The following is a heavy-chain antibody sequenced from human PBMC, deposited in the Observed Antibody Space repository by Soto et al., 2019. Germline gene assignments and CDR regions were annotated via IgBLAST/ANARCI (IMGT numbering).Heavy chain of an antibody. CDR2: IYYSGST. D-gene: IGHD2-15*01. CDR3: AVGSGESGYYYYYMDV. Sequence: SETLSLTCTVSGGSISSSSYYWGWIRQPPGKGLEWIGSIYYSGSTYYNPSLKSRVTISVDTSKNQFSLKLSSVTAADTAVYYCAVGSGESGYYYYYMDVWGKGTTVTVSS. CDR1: GGSISSSSYY. J-gene: IGHJ6*03. V-gene: IGHV4-39*01.